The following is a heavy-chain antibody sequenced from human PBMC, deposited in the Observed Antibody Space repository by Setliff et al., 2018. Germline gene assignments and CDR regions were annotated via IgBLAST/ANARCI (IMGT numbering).Heavy chain of an antibody. D-gene: IGHD3-22*01. CDR1: GGSINSGVYY. J-gene: IGHJ6*03. V-gene: IGHV4-39*01. CDR2: IYHGGDT. Sequence: SETLSLTCTVSGGSINSGVYYWGWIRQPPGKGLEWIGRIYHGGDTYYNASLKSRLTISVDTSKNQFSLKLRSVTAADTAVYYCARGITSGGYWGQRFLYLDVWGRGTTVTVSS. CDR3: ARGITSGGYWGQRFLYLDV.